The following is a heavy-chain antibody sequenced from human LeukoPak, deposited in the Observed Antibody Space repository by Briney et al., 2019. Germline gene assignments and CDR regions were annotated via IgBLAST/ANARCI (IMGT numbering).Heavy chain of an antibody. CDR2: INHSGST. CDR3: ASRGGDYGYYFDY. V-gene: IGHV4-34*01. CDR1: GGSFSGYY. J-gene: IGHJ4*02. Sequence: SETLSLTCAVYGGSFSGYYWSWIRQPPGKGLEWIGEINHSGSTNYNPSLKSRVTISVDTSKNQFSLKLSSVTAADTAVYYCASRGGDYGYYFDYWGQGTLVTVSS. D-gene: IGHD4-17*01.